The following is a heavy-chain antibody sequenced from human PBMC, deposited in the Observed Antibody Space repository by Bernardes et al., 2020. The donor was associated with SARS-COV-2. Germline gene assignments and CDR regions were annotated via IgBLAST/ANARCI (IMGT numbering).Heavy chain of an antibody. V-gene: IGHV4-39*02. CDR2: IFQSGNT. CDR1: GGSISGSGSY. CDR3: AKGKNGVLPLEF. J-gene: IGHJ4*02. Sequence: ETLSLTCAVSGGSISGSGSYWGWVRRPPGKGLQWIGSIFQSGNTYYNPSLKSRLSISVDTSNDQFSLKLTSVTAADTAFYYCAKGKNGVLPLEFWGQGTLVTVSS. D-gene: IGHD2-8*01.